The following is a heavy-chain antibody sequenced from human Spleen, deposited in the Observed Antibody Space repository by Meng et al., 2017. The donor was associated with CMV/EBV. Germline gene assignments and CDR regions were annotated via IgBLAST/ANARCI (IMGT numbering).Heavy chain of an antibody. J-gene: IGHJ5*02. V-gene: IGHV4-34*01. CDR3: ARSLRIVPTAMGRRAFDP. D-gene: IGHD1-1*01. CDR1: GGSFSGYN. Sequence: SQTLSLTCAPYGGSFSGYNWSWIRQPPGKGLEWIGEINHFGSINYNPSLKSRVTISVDTSKNQFSLNLTSMTAADTAVYYCARSLRIVPTAMGRRAFDPWGQGTLVTVSS. CDR2: INHFGSI.